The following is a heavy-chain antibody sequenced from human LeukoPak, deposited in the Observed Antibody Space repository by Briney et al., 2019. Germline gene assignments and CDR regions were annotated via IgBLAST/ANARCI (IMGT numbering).Heavy chain of an antibody. CDR1: GYTFTGYY. CDR2: INPNSGGT. J-gene: IGHJ5*02. V-gene: IGHV1-2*06. Sequence: ASVKVSCKASGYTFTGYYMHWVRQAPGQGLEWMGRINPNSGGTNYAQKFQGRVTMTRDTSISTAYMELSRLRSDDTAEYYCARPAKRGYCSGGSCWSWFDPWGQGTLVTVSS. CDR3: ARPAKRGYCSGGSCWSWFDP. D-gene: IGHD2-15*01.